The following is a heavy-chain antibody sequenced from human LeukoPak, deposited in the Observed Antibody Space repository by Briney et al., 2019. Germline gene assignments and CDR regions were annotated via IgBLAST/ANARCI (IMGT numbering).Heavy chain of an antibody. Sequence: GGSLSLSRAASGFTFSSYAMSCVRQAPGEGLEWVSAISGSGGSTYYADSVKGRFTISRDNSKNTLYLQMNSLRAEDTAVYYFANPSDFDYWGQGTLVTVSS. CDR2: ISGSGGST. CDR1: GFTFSSYA. V-gene: IGHV3-23*01. CDR3: ANPSDFDY. J-gene: IGHJ4*02.